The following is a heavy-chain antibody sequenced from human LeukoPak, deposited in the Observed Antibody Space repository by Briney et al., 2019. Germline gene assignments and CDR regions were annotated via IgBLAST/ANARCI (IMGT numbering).Heavy chain of an antibody. J-gene: IGHJ4*02. D-gene: IGHD3-10*01. V-gene: IGHV5-51*01. CDR1: GYSFTSYR. CDR3: VGITMVRGVIITSDY. Sequence: GESLKISCKGSGYSFTSYRIGWVRQMPGKGLEWIGIIYPGDSDTRYSPSFQGQVTISADKSISTAYLQWSSLKASDTAMYYCVGITMVRGVIITSDYWGQGTLVTVSS. CDR2: IYPGDSDT.